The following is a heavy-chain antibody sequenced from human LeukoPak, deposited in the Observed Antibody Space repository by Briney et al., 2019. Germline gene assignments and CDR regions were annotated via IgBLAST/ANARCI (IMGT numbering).Heavy chain of an antibody. CDR1: GYTLTELS. V-gene: IGHV1-24*01. Sequence: ASVKVSCKVSGYTLTELSMHWVRQAPGKGLEWMGGFDPEDGETIYAQKFQGRVTMTEDTSTDTAYMELSSLRSEDTAVYYCATTGQYGSGSYYNVIDYWGQGTLVTVSS. J-gene: IGHJ4*02. D-gene: IGHD3-10*01. CDR2: FDPEDGET. CDR3: ATTGQYGSGSYYNVIDY.